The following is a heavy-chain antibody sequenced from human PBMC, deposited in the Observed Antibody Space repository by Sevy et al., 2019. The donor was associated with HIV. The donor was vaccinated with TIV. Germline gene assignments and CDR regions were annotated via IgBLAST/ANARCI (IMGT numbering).Heavy chain of an antibody. V-gene: IGHV3-30*04. CDR2: ISYDEIHK. CDR1: GFTFSSYA. CDR3: ARDLPHLLPWELSRGSDY. D-gene: IGHD1-26*01. Sequence: GGSLRLSCEASGFTFSSYAMHWVRQAPGKGLEWVAVISYDEIHKDYADSVKGRFTISRDISKNPLYLQMNSLRAEDTAVYYCARDLPHLLPWELSRGSDYWGQGTLVTVSS. J-gene: IGHJ4*02.